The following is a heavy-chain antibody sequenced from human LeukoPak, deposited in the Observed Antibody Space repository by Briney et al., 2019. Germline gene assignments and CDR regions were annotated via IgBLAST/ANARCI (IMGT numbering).Heavy chain of an antibody. CDR1: GYTFTDYY. J-gene: IGHJ4*02. CDR3: ATVDSGGYYGGGY. V-gene: IGHV1-69-2*01. D-gene: IGHD1-26*01. Sequence: ASVKVSCKVSGYTFTDYYMHWVQQAPGKGLEWMGLVDPEDGETIYAEKFQGRVTITADTSTDTAYMELSSLRSEDTAVYYCATVDSGGYYGGGYWGQGTLVTVSS. CDR2: VDPEDGET.